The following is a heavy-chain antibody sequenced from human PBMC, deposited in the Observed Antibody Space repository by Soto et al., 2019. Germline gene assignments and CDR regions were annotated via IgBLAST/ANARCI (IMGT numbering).Heavy chain of an antibody. V-gene: IGHV1-69*01. D-gene: IGHD6-13*01. Sequence: QVQLVQSGAEVKKPGSSVKVSCQASGGTFSSYAISWVRQAPGQGLEWMGGIIPIFGTANYAQKFQGRVTITADESTSTAYMALSSMRCEDTAVYYCATNDKQQLVPAGNYYYYCYGMDCWGQGTTVTVSS. CDR3: ATNDKQQLVPAGNYYYYCYGMDC. CDR2: IIPIFGTA. CDR1: GGTFSSYA. J-gene: IGHJ6*02.